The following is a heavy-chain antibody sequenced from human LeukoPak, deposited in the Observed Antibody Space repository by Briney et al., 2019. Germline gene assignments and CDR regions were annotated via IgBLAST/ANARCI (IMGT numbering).Heavy chain of an antibody. CDR1: GGSFSGYY. J-gene: IGHJ4*02. V-gene: IGHV4-34*01. CDR3: ARREVAAALGYYFDY. CDR2: INHSGST. D-gene: IGHD6-13*01. Sequence: SETLSLTCAVYGGSFSGYYWSWIRQPPGKGLEWIGEINHSGSTNYNPSLKSRVTISVDTSKNQFSLKLSSVTAADTAVYYCARREVAAALGYYFDYWGQGTLVTVSS.